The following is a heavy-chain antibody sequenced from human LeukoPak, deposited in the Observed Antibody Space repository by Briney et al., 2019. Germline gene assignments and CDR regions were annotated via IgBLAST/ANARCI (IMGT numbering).Heavy chain of an antibody. CDR3: ARDSSMLRGPLVIYYFDF. V-gene: IGHV3-48*01. Sequence: GGSLRLSCADSGLTFTTYSFNWVRQAPGRGLEWVSHISSSGNTIYYADSVKGRFTISRDNSKNTLYLQMNSLRVEDTAVYYCARDSSMLRGPLVIYYFDFWGQGTLVTVSS. D-gene: IGHD3-10*01. J-gene: IGHJ4*02. CDR2: ISSSGNTI. CDR1: GLTFTTYS.